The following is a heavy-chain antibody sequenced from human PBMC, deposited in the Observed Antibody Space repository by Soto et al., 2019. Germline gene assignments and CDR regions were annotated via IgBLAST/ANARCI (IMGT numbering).Heavy chain of an antibody. CDR1: GFSFSDYA. Sequence: GGSLRLSCAASGFSFSDYAMTWVRQAPGKGPEWVSTIGGSGFNSDHADSVKGRFTVSRDNSNNTLFLQMNSLRGEDTAVYYCAKPQDGYNWRLDDWGQGTLVTVSS. D-gene: IGHD5-12*01. CDR3: AKPQDGYNWRLDD. V-gene: IGHV3-23*01. CDR2: IGGSGFNS. J-gene: IGHJ4*02.